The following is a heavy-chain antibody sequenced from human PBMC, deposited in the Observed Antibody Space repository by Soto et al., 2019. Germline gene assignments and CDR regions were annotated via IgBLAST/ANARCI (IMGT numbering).Heavy chain of an antibody. V-gene: IGHV1-46*01. D-gene: IGHD3-22*01. CDR3: ARGGGLIYDSSGYYLGY. J-gene: IGHJ4*02. CDR1: GYTFTSYY. Sequence: GASVKVSCKASGYTFTSYYMHWLRQAPGQGLEWMGIINPSGGSTSYAQKFQGRVTMTRDTSTSTVYMELSSLRSEDTAVYYCARGGGLIYDSSGYYLGYWGQGTLVTVSS. CDR2: INPSGGST.